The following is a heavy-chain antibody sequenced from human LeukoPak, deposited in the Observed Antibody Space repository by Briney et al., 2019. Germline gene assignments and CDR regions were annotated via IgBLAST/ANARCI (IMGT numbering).Heavy chain of an antibody. CDR2: IYWDDDK. CDR1: GFSLRSSGVG. V-gene: IGHV2-5*02. D-gene: IGHD2-15*01. Sequence: SGPTLVNPTQTLTLTCTFSGFSLRSSGVGVGWIRQPPGKALEWLALIYWDDDKRYSPSLRSRLTITKDTSKNQVVLTMTNMDPVDTATYYCAHSRHGGGSSYWFFDLWGRGTLVTVSS. J-gene: IGHJ2*01. CDR3: AHSRHGGGSSYWFFDL.